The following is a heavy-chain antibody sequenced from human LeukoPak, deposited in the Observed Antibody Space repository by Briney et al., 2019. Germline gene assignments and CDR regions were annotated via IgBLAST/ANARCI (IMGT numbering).Heavy chain of an antibody. D-gene: IGHD3-16*02. CDR3: ARGSPQTKTYYDYVWGSYRYTSAAHYFDY. Sequence: GGSLRLSCAASGFTFSSYAMHWVRQAPGKGLEWVAVISYDGSNKYYADSVKGRFTISRDNSKNTLYLQMNSLRAEDTAVYYCARGSPQTKTYYDYVWGSYRYTSAAHYFDYWGQGTLVTVSS. J-gene: IGHJ4*02. CDR1: GFTFSSYA. CDR2: ISYDGSNK. V-gene: IGHV3-30*04.